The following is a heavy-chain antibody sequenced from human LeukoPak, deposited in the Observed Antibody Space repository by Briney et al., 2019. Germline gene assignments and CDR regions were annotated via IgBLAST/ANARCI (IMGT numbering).Heavy chain of an antibody. D-gene: IGHD3-10*01. Sequence: PSETLSLTCAVYGGSFSGYYWSWIRQPPGKGLEWIGEINHSGSTNYNPSLKSRVTISVDTSKNQFSLKLSSVTAADTAVYYCARGRVLLWFGDRNWFDPWGQGTLVTVSS. J-gene: IGHJ5*02. CDR1: GGSFSGYY. V-gene: IGHV4-34*01. CDR2: INHSGST. CDR3: ARGRVLLWFGDRNWFDP.